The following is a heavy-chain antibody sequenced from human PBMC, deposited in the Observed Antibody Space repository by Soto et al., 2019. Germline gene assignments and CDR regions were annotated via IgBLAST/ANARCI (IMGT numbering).Heavy chain of an antibody. J-gene: IGHJ4*02. CDR1: GGTFSSYA. CDR3: ARDSDGCDFWSGAYDY. Sequence: ASVKVSCKASGGTFSSYAISWVRQAPGQGLEWMGGIIAYNGNTNYAQKLQGRVTMTTDTSTSTAYMELRSLRSDDTAVYYCARDSDGCDFWSGAYDYWGQGTLVTVSS. CDR2: IIAYNGNT. V-gene: IGHV1-18*01. D-gene: IGHD3-3*01.